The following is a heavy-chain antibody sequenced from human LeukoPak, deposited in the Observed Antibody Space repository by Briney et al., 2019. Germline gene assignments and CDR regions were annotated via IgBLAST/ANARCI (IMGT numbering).Heavy chain of an antibody. D-gene: IGHD3-10*01. J-gene: IGHJ6*03. CDR2: ISGSGSST. CDR3: AKFAGGTDYMDV. CDR1: GSTFSSYA. Sequence: GGSLRLSCAASGSTFSSYAMSWVRQAPGEGLEWLSAISGSGSSTYYADCGTGRSSTYRDNSTHTLYQQTDSVRAEEPCDSYCAKFAGGTDYMDVWGKGATVSVSS. V-gene: IGHV3-23*01.